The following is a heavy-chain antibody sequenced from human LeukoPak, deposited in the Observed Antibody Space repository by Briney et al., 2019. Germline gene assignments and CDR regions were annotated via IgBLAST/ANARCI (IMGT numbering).Heavy chain of an antibody. Sequence: GGSLRLSCAASGFTFSSYWMSWVRQAPGKGLEWVANIKQDGSEKYYVDPVKGRFTISRDNAKNSLYLQMNSLRAEDTAVYYCARGPTISSNWPYYFDYWGQGTLVTISS. V-gene: IGHV3-7*01. CDR1: GFTFSSYW. CDR3: ARGPTISSNWPYYFDY. CDR2: IKQDGSEK. J-gene: IGHJ4*02. D-gene: IGHD6-13*01.